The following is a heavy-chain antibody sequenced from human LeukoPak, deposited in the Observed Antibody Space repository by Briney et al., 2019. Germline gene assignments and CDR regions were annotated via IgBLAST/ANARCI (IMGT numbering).Heavy chain of an antibody. V-gene: IGHV4-34*01. CDR3: ARATYGDYAHYYFDY. CDR2: INHSRST. Sequence: SETLSLTCAVYGGSFSPYYWSWIRQSPDKGLEWIGEINHSRSTNYNPSLKSRVTISVDTSKNQFSLKLSSVTAADTAVYYCARATYGDYAHYYFDYWGQGTLVTVSS. CDR1: GGSFSPYY. J-gene: IGHJ4*02. D-gene: IGHD4-17*01.